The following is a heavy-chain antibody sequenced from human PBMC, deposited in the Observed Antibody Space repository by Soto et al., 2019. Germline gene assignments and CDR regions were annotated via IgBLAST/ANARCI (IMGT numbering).Heavy chain of an antibody. D-gene: IGHD1-7*01. CDR2: IYDSGST. CDR3: ARSGLELLRFDP. V-gene: IGHV4-31*03. J-gene: IGHJ5*02. Sequence: SETLSLTCTGSCGSISSSDYFWTWIRQHPGKGLEWIGYIYDSGSTYYNSSLKSRVTLSVDTSKNQFSLRLSSMTAADTAVYYCARSGLELLRFDPWGQGTLVTVSS. CDR1: CGSISSSDYF.